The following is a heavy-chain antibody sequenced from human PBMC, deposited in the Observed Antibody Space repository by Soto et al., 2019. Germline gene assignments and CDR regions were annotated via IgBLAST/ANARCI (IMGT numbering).Heavy chain of an antibody. Sequence: VQLVQSRAEVKKPGSSVKVSCKASGGTFSSYTISWVRQAPGQGLEWMGRIIPILGIANYAQKLQGRVTITADKSTSTAYMELRSLKSEDTAIYYCARAKQSLATGREGSDFDYWGQGTLVPVSS. D-gene: IGHD6-19*01. J-gene: IGHJ4*02. CDR1: GGTFSSYT. CDR2: IIPILGIA. V-gene: IGHV1-69*02. CDR3: ARAKQSLATGREGSDFDY.